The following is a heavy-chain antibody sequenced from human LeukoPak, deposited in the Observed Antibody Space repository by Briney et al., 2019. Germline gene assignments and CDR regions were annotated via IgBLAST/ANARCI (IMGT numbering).Heavy chain of an antibody. CDR2: IYYSGST. V-gene: IGHV4-39*01. CDR3: AKSDSSMVRGADAFDI. CDR1: GGSISSSSYY. D-gene: IGHD3-10*01. Sequence: SETLSPTCTVSGGSISSSSYYWGWIRQPPGKGLEWIGSIYYSGSTYYNPSLKSRVTISVDTSKNQFSLKLSSVTAADTAVYYCAKSDSSMVRGADAFDIWGQGTMVTVSS. J-gene: IGHJ3*02.